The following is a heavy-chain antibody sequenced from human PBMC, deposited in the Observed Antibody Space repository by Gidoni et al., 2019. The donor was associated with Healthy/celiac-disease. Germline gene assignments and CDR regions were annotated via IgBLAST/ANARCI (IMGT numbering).Heavy chain of an antibody. D-gene: IGHD1-26*01. J-gene: IGHJ4*02. CDR3: ARTVGATRDY. CDR1: GYTFTSYY. CDR2: INHSGGRT. V-gene: IGHV1-46*01. Sequence: QVQLVQSGAEVKTPWASVKVSCKASGYTFTSYYMHWVRKAPGQGLEWMGIINHSGGRTSYAQKFKGRVTMTRDTSTSTVYMELSSLRSEDTAVYYCARTVGATRDYWGQGTLVTVSS.